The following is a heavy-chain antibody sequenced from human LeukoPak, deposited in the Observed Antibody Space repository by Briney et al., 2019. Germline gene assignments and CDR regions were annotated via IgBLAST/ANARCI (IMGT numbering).Heavy chain of an antibody. CDR3: AKYPYYYDSSGYYAEYFQH. CDR2: IRGDGVNK. CDR1: GFTFTSYG. V-gene: IGHV3-30*02. J-gene: IGHJ1*01. Sequence: GGSLRLSCAASGFTFTSYGMHWVRQAPGKGLEWVSFIRGDGVNKYYADSVKGRFTISRDNSKNTLYLQMNSLRAEDTAVYYCAKYPYYYDSSGYYAEYFQHWGQGTLVTVSS. D-gene: IGHD3-22*01.